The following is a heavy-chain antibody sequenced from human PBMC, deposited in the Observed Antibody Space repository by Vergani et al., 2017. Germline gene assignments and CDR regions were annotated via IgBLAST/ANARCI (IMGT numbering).Heavy chain of an antibody. J-gene: IGHJ3*01. CDR3: VRDVRVSRT. Sequence: QVQLVQSGGGVVQPGGSLRLSCIASGFTFSDYGMHWVRQAPGKGMEWIAFIRFDGETQYYSDSVKGRFTISRDNAKNSLYLDMSSLRAEDTAVYYCVRDVRVSRTWGQGTLVAVSS. CDR2: IRFDGETQ. V-gene: IGHV3-30*02. CDR1: GFTFSDYG.